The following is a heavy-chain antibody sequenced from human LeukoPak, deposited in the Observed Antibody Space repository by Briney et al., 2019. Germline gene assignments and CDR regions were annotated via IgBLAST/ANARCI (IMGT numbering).Heavy chain of an antibody. Sequence: ASVKVSCKAPGYTFTDYYMHWVRQAPGQGLEWMGWINPNSGGTNYAQKFQGRVTMTRDTSISTAYMELSRLRSDDTAVYYCARGGVVVPAAGDYWGQGTLVTVSS. CDR2: INPNSGGT. CDR1: GYTFTDYY. CDR3: ARGGVVVPAAGDY. J-gene: IGHJ4*02. V-gene: IGHV1-2*02. D-gene: IGHD2-2*01.